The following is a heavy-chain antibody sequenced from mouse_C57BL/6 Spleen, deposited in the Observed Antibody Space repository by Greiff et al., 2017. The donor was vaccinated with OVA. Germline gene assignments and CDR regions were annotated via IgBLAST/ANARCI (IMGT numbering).Heavy chain of an antibody. CDR3: ARGYYAMDY. CDR1: GYSITSGYY. J-gene: IGHJ4*01. V-gene: IGHV3-6*01. Sequence: EVKLVESGPGLVKPSQSLSLTCSVTGYSITSGYYWNWIRQFPGNKLEWMGYISYDGSNNYNPSLKNRISITRDTSKNQFFLKLNSVTTEDTATYYCARGYYAMDYWGQGTSVTVSS. CDR2: ISYDGSN.